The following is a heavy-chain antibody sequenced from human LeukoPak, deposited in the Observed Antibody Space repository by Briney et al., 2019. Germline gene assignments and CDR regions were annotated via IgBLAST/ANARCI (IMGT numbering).Heavy chain of an antibody. CDR3: ARDSGVIVMPYYFDY. D-gene: IGHD3-16*02. V-gene: IGHV3-48*01. CDR1: GFTFSSYS. Sequence: GGSLRLSCAASGFTFSSYSMNWVRQAPGKGLEWVSYISSSSSTIYYADSVKGRFTISRDNAKNSLYLQMNSLRAEDTAVYYCARDSGVIVMPYYFDYWGQGTLVTVSS. CDR2: ISSSSSTI. J-gene: IGHJ4*02.